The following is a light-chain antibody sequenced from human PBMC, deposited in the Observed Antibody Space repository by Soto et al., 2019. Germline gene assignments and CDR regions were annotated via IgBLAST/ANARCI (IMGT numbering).Light chain of an antibody. V-gene: IGLV2-14*01. CDR1: SSDVGGYNY. CDR3: SSYTSSSTLV. Sequence: QSAPTQPASVSGSLGQSITISCTGTSSDVGGYNYVSWYQQHPGKAPKLMIYEVSNRPSGVSNRFSGSKSGNTASLTISGLQAEDEADYYCSSYTSSSTLVFGTGTKVTVL. J-gene: IGLJ1*01. CDR2: EVS.